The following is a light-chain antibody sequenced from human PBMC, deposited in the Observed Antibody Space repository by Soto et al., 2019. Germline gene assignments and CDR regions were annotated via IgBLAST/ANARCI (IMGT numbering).Light chain of an antibody. V-gene: IGLV2-14*01. CDR3: SSFTITSTVI. J-gene: IGLJ2*01. Sequence: QSALTQPASVSGSLGQSITISCTGTSSDIGGHNYVSWYQLHPGKAPKVLIFEVIKRPSGVSTRFSGSKSGNMASLTISGLRPEDEGDYYCSSFTITSTVILGGGTKVTVL. CDR1: SSDIGGHNY. CDR2: EVI.